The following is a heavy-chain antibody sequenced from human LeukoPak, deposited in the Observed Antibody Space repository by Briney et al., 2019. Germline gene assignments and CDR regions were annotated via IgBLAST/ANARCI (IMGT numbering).Heavy chain of an antibody. J-gene: IGHJ6*04. D-gene: IGHD6-13*01. CDR2: INHSGST. Sequence: PSGTLSLTCAVSGGSISSSNWWSWIRQPPGKGLEWIGEINHSGSTNYNPSLKSRVTISVDTSKNQFSLKLSSVTAADTAVYYCARDYSSSWYPGMDVWGKGTTVTVSS. CDR3: ARDYSSSWYPGMDV. CDR1: GGSISSSNW. V-gene: IGHV4-4*02.